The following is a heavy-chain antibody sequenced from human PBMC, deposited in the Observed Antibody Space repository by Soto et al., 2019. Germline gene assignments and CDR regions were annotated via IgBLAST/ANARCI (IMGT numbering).Heavy chain of an antibody. D-gene: IGHD5-12*01. J-gene: IGHJ3*02. Sequence: SGPTLVNPTQTLTLTCTFSGFSLSTSGMRVSWIRQPPGKALEWLARIDWDDDKFYSTSLKTRLTISKDTSKNQVVLTMTNVDPVDTATYYCALVTRGYSGYDGAGAFDIWGQGTMVTVSS. CDR3: ALVTRGYSGYDGAGAFDI. V-gene: IGHV2-70*04. CDR1: GFSLSTSGMR. CDR2: IDWDDDK.